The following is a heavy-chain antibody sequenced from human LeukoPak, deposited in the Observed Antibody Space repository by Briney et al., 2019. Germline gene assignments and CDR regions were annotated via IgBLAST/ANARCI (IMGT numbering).Heavy chain of an antibody. CDR1: GYTFTSYG. Sequence: GASVKVSCKASGYTFTSYGISWVRQAPGQGLEWMGWISAYNGNTNYAQKLQGRVTMTTDTSTSTAYMELRSLRSDDTAVYYCARRAEQLVRLDYYYYMDVWGKGTTVTVSS. D-gene: IGHD6-6*01. CDR3: ARRAEQLVRLDYYYYMDV. V-gene: IGHV1-18*01. CDR2: ISAYNGNT. J-gene: IGHJ6*03.